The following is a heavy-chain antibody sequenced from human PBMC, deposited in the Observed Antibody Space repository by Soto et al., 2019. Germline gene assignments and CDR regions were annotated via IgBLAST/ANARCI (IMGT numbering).Heavy chain of an antibody. J-gene: IGHJ2*01. CDR2: IGGTSGST. D-gene: IGHD2-21*02. CDR1: GFTFSNFV. Sequence: EVQLLESGGGLVQPGGSLRLSCAASGFTFSNFVMGWVRRAPGKGLEWVSAIGGTSGSTYYADSVKGRFTISRDNSMGTLSRHMNSLGVEDTALYYCAKRRGDGYFDLWGRGTLVTVS. V-gene: IGHV3-23*01. CDR3: AKRRGDGYFDL.